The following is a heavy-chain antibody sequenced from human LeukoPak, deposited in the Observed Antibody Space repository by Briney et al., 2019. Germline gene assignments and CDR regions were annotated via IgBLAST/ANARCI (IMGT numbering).Heavy chain of an antibody. CDR2: IYTSGST. Sequence: SETLSLTCTVSGGSISSRTYYWSWIRQPAGKGLEWIGRIYTSGSTNYNPSLKSRVSISADTSKNQFSLKLSSVTAADTAVYYCAREDTTIVATIPDYWGQGTLVTVSS. J-gene: IGHJ4*02. D-gene: IGHD5-12*01. V-gene: IGHV4-61*02. CDR1: GGSISSRTYY. CDR3: AREDTTIVATIPDY.